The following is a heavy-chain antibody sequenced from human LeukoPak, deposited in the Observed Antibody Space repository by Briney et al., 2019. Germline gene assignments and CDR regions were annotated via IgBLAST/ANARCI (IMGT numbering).Heavy chain of an antibody. V-gene: IGHV4-34*01. D-gene: IGHD6-19*01. J-gene: IGHJ4*02. CDR2: INHSGGT. Sequence: KPSETLSLTCAVYGGSFSGYYGSWIRHPPGKGRGWIGEINHSGGTNYNPSLKSRVTISVDTSKNQFSLKLSSVTAADTAVYYCARGGGVAVAGTGSFDYWGQGTLVTVSS. CDR3: ARGGGVAVAGTGSFDY. CDR1: GGSFSGYY.